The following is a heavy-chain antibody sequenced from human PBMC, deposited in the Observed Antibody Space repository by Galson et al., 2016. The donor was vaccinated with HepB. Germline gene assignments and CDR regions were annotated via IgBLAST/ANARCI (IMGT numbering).Heavy chain of an antibody. CDR1: GFSLTTGGMC. V-gene: IGHV2-5*08. CDR3: AHRRVVQGVIRWFDP. J-gene: IGHJ5*02. CDR2: IYWDDDK. D-gene: IGHD3-10*01. Sequence: PALVKPTQTLTLTCTFSGFSLTTGGMCVSWIRQPPGKALEWLALIYWDDDKRYSPSLKSRLTITKDTSKNQVVLTMTNMDPVDTATYYCAHRRVVQGVIRWFDPWGQGTLVTVSS.